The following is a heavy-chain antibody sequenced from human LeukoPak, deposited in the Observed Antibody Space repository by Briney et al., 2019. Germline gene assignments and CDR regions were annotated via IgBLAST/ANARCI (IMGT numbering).Heavy chain of an antibody. Sequence: GGSLRLSCAASGFTFDDYAMHWVRQAPGKGLEWVSGISWNSGSIGYADSVKGRFTISRDNAKNSLYLQMNSLRSDDTAVYYCARGESSITMVRGEPNSNPTFDYWGQGTLVTVSS. CDR2: ISWNSGSI. D-gene: IGHD3-10*01. CDR1: GFTFDDYA. J-gene: IGHJ4*02. V-gene: IGHV3-9*01. CDR3: ARGESSITMVRGEPNSNPTFDY.